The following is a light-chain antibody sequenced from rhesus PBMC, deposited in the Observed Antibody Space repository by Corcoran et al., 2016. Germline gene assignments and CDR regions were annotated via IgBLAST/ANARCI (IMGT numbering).Light chain of an antibody. V-gene: IGKV1-74*01. J-gene: IGKJ4*01. CDR3: QHGYGTPLT. Sequence: DIQMTQSPSSLSASVGDRVTITCRASENVNNYLNWYQQKPGKAPKHLIYKASTLPSGDPSRFSGSGSGTDYTFPISSLQPEDVATYYCQHGYGTPLTFGGGTKVEIK. CDR2: KAS. CDR1: ENVNNY.